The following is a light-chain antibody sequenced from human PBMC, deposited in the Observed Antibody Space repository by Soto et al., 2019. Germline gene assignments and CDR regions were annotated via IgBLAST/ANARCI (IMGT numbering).Light chain of an antibody. V-gene: IGLV2-14*03. CDR2: DVS. Sequence: QSALTQPASVPGSPGQSIAISCTGTSSDVGNYNCVSWYQQHPGKAPQLIIHDVSNRPSGVSDRFSGSKSGNTASLTISGLQAEDEADYYCSSYTVSSTYVFGTGTKLTVL. CDR1: SSDVGNYNC. CDR3: SSYTVSSTYV. J-gene: IGLJ1*01.